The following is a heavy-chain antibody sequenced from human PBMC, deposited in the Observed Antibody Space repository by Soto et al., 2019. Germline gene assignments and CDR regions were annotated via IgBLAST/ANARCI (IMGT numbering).Heavy chain of an antibody. CDR3: ASLRGSGIRNWFDP. J-gene: IGHJ5*02. D-gene: IGHD3-10*01. Sequence: QVQLQESGPGLVKPSETLSLTCTVSGGSISSYYWSWIRQPPGKGLEWIGYIYYSGSTNYNPSPKSRVTIPVDTSKNHFSVKLCSVTAADTAVYSWASLRGSGIRNWFDPWGQGTLVTVSS. V-gene: IGHV4-59*08. CDR1: GGSISSYY. CDR2: IYYSGST.